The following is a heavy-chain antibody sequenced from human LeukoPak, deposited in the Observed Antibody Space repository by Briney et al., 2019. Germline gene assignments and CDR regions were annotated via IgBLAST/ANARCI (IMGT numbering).Heavy chain of an antibody. CDR1: AFTFGSFG. CDR2: ISDTGGST. D-gene: IGHD1-1*01. CDR3: AKGRVQSYMAPEY. V-gene: IGHV3-23*01. J-gene: IGHJ4*02. Sequence: GGSLRLSCAASAFTFGSFGMSWVRQAPGKGLEWVSAISDTGGSTFYADSVKGRFTISRDNSKNTLYLQMNSLRAEDTAVYYCAKGRVQSYMAPEYWGQGTLVTVSS.